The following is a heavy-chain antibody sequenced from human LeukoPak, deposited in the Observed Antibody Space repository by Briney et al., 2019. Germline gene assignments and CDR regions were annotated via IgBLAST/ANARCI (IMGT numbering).Heavy chain of an antibody. CDR2: ISWNSGNI. D-gene: IGHD7-27*01. CDR1: GFTFDDYA. V-gene: IGHV3-9*01. Sequence: GGSLRLSCAASGFTFDDYAMHWVRQAPGKGLEWVSGISWNSGNIGYADSVKGRFTISRDNAKNSLYLQMNSLRTEDTALYYCAKGGAGDRGLVGYWGQGTLVTVSS. J-gene: IGHJ4*02. CDR3: AKGGAGDRGLVGY.